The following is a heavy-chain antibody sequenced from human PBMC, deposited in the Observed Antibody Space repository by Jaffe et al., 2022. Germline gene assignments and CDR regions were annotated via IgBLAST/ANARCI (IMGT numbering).Heavy chain of an antibody. V-gene: IGHV3-74*01. J-gene: IGHJ5*02. CDR2: INSDGSST. Sequence: EVQLVESGGGLVQPGGSLRLSCAASGFTFSSYWMHWVRQAPGKGLVWVSRINSDGSSTSYADSVKGRFTISRDNAKNTLYLQMNSLRAEDTAVYYCARDRCSGGSCYSGDNWFDPWGQGTLVTVSS. D-gene: IGHD2-15*01. CDR1: GFTFSSYW. CDR3: ARDRCSGGSCYSGDNWFDP.